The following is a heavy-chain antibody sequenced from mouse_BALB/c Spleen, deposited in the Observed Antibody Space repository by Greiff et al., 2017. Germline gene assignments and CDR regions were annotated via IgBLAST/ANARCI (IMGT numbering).Heavy chain of an antibody. D-gene: IGHD1-1*01. CDR3: AHYGSSDYAMDY. J-gene: IGHJ4*01. CDR2: ISDGGSYT. Sequence: EVKLMESGGGLVKPGGSLKLSCAASGFTFSDYYMYWVRQTPEKRLEWVATISDGGSYTYYPDSVKGRFTISRDNAKNNLYLQMSSLKSEDTAMYYCAHYGSSDYAMDYWGQGTSVTVSS. CDR1: GFTFSDYY. V-gene: IGHV5-4*02.